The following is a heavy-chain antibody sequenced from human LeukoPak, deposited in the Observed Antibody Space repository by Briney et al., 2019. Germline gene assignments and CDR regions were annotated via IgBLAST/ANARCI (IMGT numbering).Heavy chain of an antibody. CDR3: ARESTIWDAFDI. V-gene: IGHV4-59*01. Sequence: SETLSLTCTVSGGXISSYYWSWIRQPPGKGLEWIGYIYYSGSTNYNPSLKSRVTISVDTSKNQFSLKLYSVTATDTAVYYCARESTIWDAFDIWGQGTMVTVSS. CDR1: GGXISSYY. CDR2: IYYSGST. J-gene: IGHJ3*02. D-gene: IGHD5/OR15-5a*01.